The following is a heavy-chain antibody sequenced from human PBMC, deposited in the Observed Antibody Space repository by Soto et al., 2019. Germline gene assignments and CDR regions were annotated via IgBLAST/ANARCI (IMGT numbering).Heavy chain of an antibody. CDR1: GFTLSGYD. CDR2: IDIAGAT. CDR3: VRAARWLQARYFDL. Sequence: GGSLRLSCAASGFTLSGYDMHWVRQATGKGLEWVSAIDIAGATYYPDSVKGRFTISTENAKNSLYLQMNSLRAGDTAVYYCVRAARWLQARYFDLWGRGTLVTVSS. V-gene: IGHV3-13*01. D-gene: IGHD5-12*01. J-gene: IGHJ2*01.